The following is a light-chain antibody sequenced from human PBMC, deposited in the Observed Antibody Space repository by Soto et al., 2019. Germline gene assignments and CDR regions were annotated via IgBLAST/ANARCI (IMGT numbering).Light chain of an antibody. V-gene: IGKV1-39*01. CDR3: QQSFSTPWT. CDR2: AAS. Sequence: DIQMTQSPSSLSASVGDRVTITCRASQSISSYLNWHQQKPGKAPNLLIYAASSLQSGVPSRFSGSGSGTDLTLTISSLQPEDFATYYCQQSFSTPWTFGQGTKVDIK. CDR1: QSISSY. J-gene: IGKJ1*01.